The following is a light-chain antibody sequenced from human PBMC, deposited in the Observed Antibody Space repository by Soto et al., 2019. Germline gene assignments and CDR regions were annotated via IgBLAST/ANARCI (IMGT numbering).Light chain of an antibody. J-gene: IGLJ3*02. CDR1: SSNIGAGYG. CDR2: VNS. V-gene: IGLV1-40*01. Sequence: QSVLTQPPSVSGAPGQRVTISCTGSSSNIGAGYGVDWYQQLPGTAPKLLIYVNSNRPSGVPDRFSGSKSGTSASLAITGLRAEDDADYYCQSYDSSLSGWVFGGGTKPTVL. CDR3: QSYDSSLSGWV.